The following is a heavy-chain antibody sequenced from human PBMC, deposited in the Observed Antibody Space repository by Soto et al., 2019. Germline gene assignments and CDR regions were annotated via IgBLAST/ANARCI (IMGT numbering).Heavy chain of an antibody. Sequence: GKGLEWVSGISWNSGSIGYADSVKGRFTISRDNAKNSLYLPMKSLRAEDTALYYCAKFFFFQAEDGIRDTVPVSAFLLNRSSDL. CDR3: AKFFFFQAEDGIRDTVPVSAFLLNRSSDL. CDR2: ISWNSGSI. J-gene: IGHJ2*01. V-gene: IGHV3-9*01. D-gene: IGHD2-15*01.